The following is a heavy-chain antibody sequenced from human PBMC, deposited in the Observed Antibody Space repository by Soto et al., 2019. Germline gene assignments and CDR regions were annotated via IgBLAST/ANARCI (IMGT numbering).Heavy chain of an antibody. CDR1: GYSFTSYW. CDR2: IYPGDSDT. Sequence: HGESLKISCKGSGYSFTSYWIGWVRQMPGKGLEWMGIIYPGDSDTRYSPSFQGQVTISADKSISTAYLQWSSLKASDTAMYYCARHLSDSSGYYYYYYGTDVWGQGTTVTVSS. D-gene: IGHD3-22*01. V-gene: IGHV5-51*01. CDR3: ARHLSDSSGYYYYYYGTDV. J-gene: IGHJ6*02.